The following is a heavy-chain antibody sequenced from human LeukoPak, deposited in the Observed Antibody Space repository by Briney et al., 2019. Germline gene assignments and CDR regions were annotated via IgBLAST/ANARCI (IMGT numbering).Heavy chain of an antibody. CDR3: ARDDESWFDP. J-gene: IGHJ5*02. CDR2: TYYRSKWYD. V-gene: IGHV6-1*01. Sequence: SQTLSLTCAISGDSVSNNSAAWNWIRQSPPRGLEWMGRTYYRSKWYDDYALSVKSRITINPDTSKNQFSLHLNSVTPEDTAVYFCARDDESWFDPWGQGTLVTVSS. CDR1: GDSVSNNSAA.